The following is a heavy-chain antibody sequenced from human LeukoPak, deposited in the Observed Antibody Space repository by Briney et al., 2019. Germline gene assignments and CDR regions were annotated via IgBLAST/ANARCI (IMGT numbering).Heavy chain of an antibody. V-gene: IGHV3-74*01. CDR1: GFTFSSYS. CDR2: ITNDGSST. J-gene: IGHJ4*02. Sequence: PGGSLRLSCAASGFTFSSYSMNWVRQAPGKGLEWVSRITNDGSSTTYADSVKGRFTISRDNAKNMLYLQVNSLRAEDTAVYYCATQQGGSPAYWGQGTLVTVSS. CDR3: ATQQGGSPAY. D-gene: IGHD3-16*01.